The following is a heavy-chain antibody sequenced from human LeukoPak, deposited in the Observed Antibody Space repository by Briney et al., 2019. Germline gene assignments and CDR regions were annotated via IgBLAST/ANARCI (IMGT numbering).Heavy chain of an antibody. CDR3: AKGAYCSSTSCYASFDS. Sequence: GGSLRLSCAASGLTFSSHAMNWVRQAPGKGLEWVSVISASDGNTDYADSVKGRFIVSRDNSENTLYLQMNSLRAEDTAVYYCAKGAYCSSTSCYASFDSWGQGTLVTVSS. D-gene: IGHD2-2*01. CDR2: ISASDGNT. V-gene: IGHV3-23*01. CDR1: GLTFSSHA. J-gene: IGHJ4*02.